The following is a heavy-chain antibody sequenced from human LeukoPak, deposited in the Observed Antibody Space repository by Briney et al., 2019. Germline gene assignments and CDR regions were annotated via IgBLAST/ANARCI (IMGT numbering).Heavy chain of an antibody. CDR3: ARGACSGGSCYPIGYGMDV. J-gene: IGHJ6*02. CDR2: IYSGGST. D-gene: IGHD2-15*01. CDR1: GFTVSSNH. V-gene: IGHV3-53*01. Sequence: GGSLRLSCAASGFTVSSNHMSWVRQAPGKGLEWVSVIYSGGSTDYADSVKGRFTISRDNLKNTLYLQMNTLRAEDTAVYYCARGACSGGSCYPIGYGMDVWGQGTTVTVSS.